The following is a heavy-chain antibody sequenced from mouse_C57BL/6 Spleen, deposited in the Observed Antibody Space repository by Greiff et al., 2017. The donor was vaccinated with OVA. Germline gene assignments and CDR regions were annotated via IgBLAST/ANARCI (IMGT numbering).Heavy chain of an antibody. CDR3: ARDDYDAMDY. J-gene: IGHJ4*01. CDR1: GYSFPDYN. V-gene: IGHV1-22*01. CDR2: INPNNGGT. Sequence: VQLQQSGPELVKPGASVKMSCTASGYSFPDYNMSWVQQRHGKSLEWFGYINPNNGGTSYNQKFKGKATLTVNKSSSTAYIELRSLTSEDSAVYYCARDDYDAMDYWGQGTSVTVSS.